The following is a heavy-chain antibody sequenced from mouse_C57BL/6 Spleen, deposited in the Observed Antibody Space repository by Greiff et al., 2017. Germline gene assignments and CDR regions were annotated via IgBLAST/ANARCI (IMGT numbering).Heavy chain of an antibody. J-gene: IGHJ3*01. Sequence: QVQLQQSGPELVKPGASVKISCKASGYSFTSYYIHWVKQRPGQGLGWIGWIYPGSGNTKYNEKFKGKATLTADTSSSTAYMQLSSLTSEDSAVYYCARGAYGSSSRFAYWGQGTLVTVSA. D-gene: IGHD1-1*01. CDR1: GYSFTSYY. CDR2: IYPGSGNT. CDR3: ARGAYGSSSRFAY. V-gene: IGHV1-66*01.